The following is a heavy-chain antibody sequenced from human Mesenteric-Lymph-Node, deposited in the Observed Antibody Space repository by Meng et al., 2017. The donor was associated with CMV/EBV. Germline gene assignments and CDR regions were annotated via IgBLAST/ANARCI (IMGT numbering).Heavy chain of an antibody. CDR3: AQADDSSSPVIGLDWFDP. D-gene: IGHD6-6*01. V-gene: IGHV3-30*02. Sequence: GESLKISCAASGFTFSTYGMHWVRQAPGKGLEWVAFIRYDGSNKYYADSVKGRFTISRDNSKNTLYLQMNSLRAEDTAVYYCAQADDSSSPVIGLDWFDPWGQGTLVTVSS. J-gene: IGHJ5*02. CDR1: GFTFSTYG. CDR2: IRYDGSNK.